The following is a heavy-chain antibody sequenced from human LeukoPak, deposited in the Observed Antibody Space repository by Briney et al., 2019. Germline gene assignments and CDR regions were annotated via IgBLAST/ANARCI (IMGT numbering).Heavy chain of an antibody. CDR2: INHSGST. D-gene: IGHD3-3*01. CDR3: ARELTIFGVVGFYYMDV. J-gene: IGHJ6*03. CDR1: GGSFSGYY. V-gene: IGHV4-34*01. Sequence: SETLSLTCAVYGGSFSGYYWSWIRQPPGKGLEWIGEINHSGSTNYNPSLKSRVTMSVDTSKNQFSLKLSSVTAADTAVYYCARELTIFGVVGFYYMDVWGKGTTVTV.